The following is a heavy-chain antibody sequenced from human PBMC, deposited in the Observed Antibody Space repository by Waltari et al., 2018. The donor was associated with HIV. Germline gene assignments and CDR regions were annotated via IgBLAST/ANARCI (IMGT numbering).Heavy chain of an antibody. Sequence: EVQLLESGGGLVQPGGSLTLSCAASGFTFNSYAMYWVRQAPGLPLEWVSYISTRCNTAYYTDSVKGRFTTSRDNSRNTLYLHMASLRAEDTALYYCVKDQGSYMGWGDLWGQGTPVTVSS. CDR2: ISTRCNTA. CDR1: GFTFNSYA. CDR3: VKDQGSYMGWGDL. D-gene: IGHD1-26*01. V-gene: IGHV3-23*01. J-gene: IGHJ4*02.